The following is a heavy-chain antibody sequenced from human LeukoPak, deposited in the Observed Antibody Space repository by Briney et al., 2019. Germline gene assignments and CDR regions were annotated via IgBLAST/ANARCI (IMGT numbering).Heavy chain of an antibody. CDR1: GFTFSSYS. V-gene: IGHV3-48*01. CDR2: ISSDSGTI. D-gene: IGHD1-14*01. J-gene: IGHJ5*02. Sequence: GGSLRLSCAASGFTFSSYSMNWVRQAPGKGLEWVSYISSDSGTIYYADSVKGRFTISRDNAKNSLYLQMNSLRAADTAVYYCARAAQPGFDPWGQGTLVTVSS. CDR3: ARAAQPGFDP.